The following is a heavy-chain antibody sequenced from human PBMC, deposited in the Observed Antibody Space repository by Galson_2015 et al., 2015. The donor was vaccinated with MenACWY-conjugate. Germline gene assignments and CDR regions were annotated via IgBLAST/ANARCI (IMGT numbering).Heavy chain of an antibody. J-gene: IGHJ6*02. D-gene: IGHD3-10*01. CDR2: ISGNT. Sequence: SLRLSCAASGFTFSSNGMSWDRQAPGKGLEWVSGISGNTFYADSVKGRFTISRDNSKNTVYLQMNSLRAEDTAVYYCAKWSGYGDFWGQGTAVTVSS. V-gene: IGHV3-23*01. CDR1: GFTFSSNG. CDR3: AKWSGYGDF.